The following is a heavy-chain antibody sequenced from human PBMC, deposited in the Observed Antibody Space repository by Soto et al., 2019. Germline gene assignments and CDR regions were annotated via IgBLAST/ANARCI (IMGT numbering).Heavy chain of an antibody. J-gene: IGHJ6*02. Sequence: GSSVNVSCKASGYMFTGDYMHWVRQAPGQGLEWMGWINPNSGGTNYAQKFQGRVTMTRDTSISTAYMELSRLRSDDTAVYYCARDGDVGSYRGYYYYGMDVWGQGTTVTVSS. CDR3: ARDGDVGSYRGYYYYGMDV. V-gene: IGHV1-2*02. CDR2: INPNSGGT. D-gene: IGHD1-26*01. CDR1: GYMFTGDY.